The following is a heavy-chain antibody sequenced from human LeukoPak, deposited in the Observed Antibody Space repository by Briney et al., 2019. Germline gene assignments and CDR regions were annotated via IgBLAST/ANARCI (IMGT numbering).Heavy chain of an antibody. V-gene: IGHV4-59*08. D-gene: IGHD6-13*01. J-gene: IGHJ4*02. CDR2: IYYSGST. CDR1: GGSIISYY. CDR3: GRQAAAGAGGDY. Sequence: TSETLSLTCTVSGGSIISYYWSWIRQPPGKGLEWIGYIYYSGSTNYNPSLKSRVTISVDMSKNQFSLKLNSVTAADTAVYYCGRQAAAGAGGDYWDQGTLVTVSS.